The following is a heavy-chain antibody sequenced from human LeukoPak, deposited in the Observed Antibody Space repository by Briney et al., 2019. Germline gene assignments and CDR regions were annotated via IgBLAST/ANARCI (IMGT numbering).Heavy chain of an antibody. D-gene: IGHD2-21*02. Sequence: GGSLRFSCAASGFTFSSYSMNWVRQAPGKGLEWVSSISSSSSYIYYADSVKGRFTISRDNAKNSLFLQMNSLRNEDTAVYYCVRDAVTAYWGQGTLVTVSS. CDR1: GFTFSSYS. CDR3: VRDAVTAY. CDR2: ISSSSSYI. V-gene: IGHV3-21*01. J-gene: IGHJ4*02.